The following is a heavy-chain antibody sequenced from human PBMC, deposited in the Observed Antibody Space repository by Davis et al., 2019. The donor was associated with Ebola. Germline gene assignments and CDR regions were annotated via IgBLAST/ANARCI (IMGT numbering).Heavy chain of an antibody. Sequence: PGGSLRLSCAASGFTFDDYAMHWVRQAPGKGLEWVSAISGSGGSTYYADSVKGRFTISRDNSKNTLYLQMNSLRAEDTAVYYCAKDQYYYDSSGPYWGQGTLVTVSS. CDR1: GFTFDDYA. CDR2: ISGSGGST. CDR3: AKDQYYYDSSGPY. D-gene: IGHD3-22*01. V-gene: IGHV3-23*01. J-gene: IGHJ4*02.